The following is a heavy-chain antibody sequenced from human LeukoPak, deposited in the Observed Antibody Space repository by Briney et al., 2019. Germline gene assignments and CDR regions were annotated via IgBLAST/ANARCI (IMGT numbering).Heavy chain of an antibody. V-gene: IGHV3-7*01. Sequence: PGGSLRLSCAASGFTFSSYGMHWVRQAPGKGLEWVANIKQDGSEKYYVDSVKGRFTISRDNSKNTLYLQMGSLRAEDMAVYYCARDRGGGSYYWYYFDYWGQGTLVTVSS. CDR2: IKQDGSEK. J-gene: IGHJ4*02. CDR1: GFTFSSYG. CDR3: ARDRGGGSYYWYYFDY. D-gene: IGHD1-26*01.